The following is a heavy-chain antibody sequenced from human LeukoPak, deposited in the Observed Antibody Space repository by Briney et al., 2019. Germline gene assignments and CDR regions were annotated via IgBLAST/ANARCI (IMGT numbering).Heavy chain of an antibody. CDR2: IYYSGYT. V-gene: IGHV4-39*07. CDR1: GGSISSSSYY. CDR3: ARTIVVVPAATNWFDP. D-gene: IGHD2-2*01. J-gene: IGHJ5*02. Sequence: PSETLSLTCTVSGGSISSSSYYWGWIRQPPGKGLEWIGSIYYSGYTYYNPSLKSRVTISVDTSKNQFSLKLSSVTAADTAVYYCARTIVVVPAATNWFDPWGQGTLVTVSS.